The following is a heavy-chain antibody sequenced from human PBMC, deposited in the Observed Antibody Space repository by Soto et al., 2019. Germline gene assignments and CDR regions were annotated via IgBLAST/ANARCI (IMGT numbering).Heavy chain of an antibody. CDR1: GGSISSYY. Sequence: SETLSLTCTVSGGSISSYYWSWIRQPPGKGLEWIGYIYYSGSTNYNPSLKSRVTISVDTSKNQFSLKLSSVTAADTAVYYCARHGGAAAGRDGLQPSPWFDPWGQGTLVTVSS. D-gene: IGHD6-13*01. J-gene: IGHJ5*02. CDR3: ARHGGAAAGRDGLQPSPWFDP. V-gene: IGHV4-59*08. CDR2: IYYSGST.